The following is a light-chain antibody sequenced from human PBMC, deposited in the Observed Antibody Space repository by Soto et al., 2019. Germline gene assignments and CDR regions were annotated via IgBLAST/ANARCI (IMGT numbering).Light chain of an antibody. CDR2: GVS. J-gene: IGKJ1*01. V-gene: IGKV3-20*01. CDR1: QSVSSSY. CDR3: QQYGSSRT. Sequence: EIVLTQSPGTPSLSPGERATLSCRASQSVSSSYLAGYRQKPGQAPRLLINGVSSRATGIPDRFSGSGSGTDFTLTITRLEPEDFAVYYCQQYGSSRTFGQGTKVEIK.